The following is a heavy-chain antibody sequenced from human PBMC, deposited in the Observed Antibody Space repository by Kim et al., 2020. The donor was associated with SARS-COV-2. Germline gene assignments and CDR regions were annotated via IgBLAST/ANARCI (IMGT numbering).Heavy chain of an antibody. CDR1: GFTVSSNY. CDR2: IYSGGST. D-gene: IGHD5-18*01. V-gene: IGHV3-53*01. Sequence: GGSLRLSCAASGFTVSSNYMTWVRQAPGKGLEWVSIIYSGGSTYYADSVKGRFTMSRDNSKNTLYLQMDSLRAEDTAVYYCARERYSYGYYWGQGTLVTVSS. CDR3: ARERYSYGYY. J-gene: IGHJ4*02.